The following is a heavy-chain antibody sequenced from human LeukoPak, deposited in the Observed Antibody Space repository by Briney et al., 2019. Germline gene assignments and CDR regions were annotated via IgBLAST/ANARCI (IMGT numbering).Heavy chain of an antibody. CDR1: GFTFSSYS. CDR2: ISSSSSYI. CDR3: ARDKVGASNWFDP. Sequence: PGGSLRLSCAASGFTFSSYSMNWVRQAPGKGLEWVSSISSSSSYIYYADSVKGRFTISRDNAKNSLYLQMNSLRAEDTAVYYCARDKVGASNWFDPWGQGILVTVSS. V-gene: IGHV3-21*01. J-gene: IGHJ5*02. D-gene: IGHD1-26*01.